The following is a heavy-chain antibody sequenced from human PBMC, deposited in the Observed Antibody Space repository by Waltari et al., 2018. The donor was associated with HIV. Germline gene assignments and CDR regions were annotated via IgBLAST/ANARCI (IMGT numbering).Heavy chain of an antibody. Sequence: QVQLVESGGGVVQPGRSLRLSCAASGFTFSSYGMHCVRQAPGKGLEWVAVIWYDGSNKYYADSVKGRFTISRDNSKNTLYLQMNSLRAEDTAVYYCARFDYGDYVVDYWGQGTLVTVSS. D-gene: IGHD4-17*01. CDR1: GFTFSSYG. CDR3: ARFDYGDYVVDY. CDR2: IWYDGSNK. V-gene: IGHV3-33*01. J-gene: IGHJ4*02.